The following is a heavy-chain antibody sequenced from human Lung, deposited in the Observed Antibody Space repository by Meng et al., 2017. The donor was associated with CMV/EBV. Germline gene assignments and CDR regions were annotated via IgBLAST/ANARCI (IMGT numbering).Heavy chain of an antibody. V-gene: IGHV4-4*02. J-gene: IGHJ4*02. CDR1: GGSISSSNW. CDR3: ARVVTALWGYYFDY. Sequence: QGRLQRSVPGLVKPSGTLSLTCAVSGGSISSSNWWSWVRQPPGKGLEWIGEIYHSGSTNYNPSLKSQVTISVDKSKNQFSLKLSSVTAADTAVYYCARVVTALWGYYFDYWGQGTLVTVSS. D-gene: IGHD2-21*02. CDR2: IYHSGST.